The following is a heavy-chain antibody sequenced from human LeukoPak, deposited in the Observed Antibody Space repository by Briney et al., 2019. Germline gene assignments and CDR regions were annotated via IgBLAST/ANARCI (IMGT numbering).Heavy chain of an antibody. J-gene: IGHJ4*02. Sequence: ASVKVSCKASGYTFTGYYMHWVRQAPGQGLEWMGRINPNSGGTNYAQKFQGRVTMTRDTSISTAYMELSRLRSDDTAVYYCARGTYYYDSSGYYFYFGYWGQGTLVTVSS. CDR1: GYTFTGYY. V-gene: IGHV1-2*06. CDR2: INPNSGGT. CDR3: ARGTYYYDSSGYYFYFGY. D-gene: IGHD3-22*01.